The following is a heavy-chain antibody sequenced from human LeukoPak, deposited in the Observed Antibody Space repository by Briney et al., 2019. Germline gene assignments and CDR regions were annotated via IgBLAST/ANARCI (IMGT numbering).Heavy chain of an antibody. D-gene: IGHD4-17*01. CDR3: ARDPPTVTTYMDV. CDR1: GGTFSSYT. J-gene: IGHJ6*03. V-gene: IGHV1-69*04. CDR2: IIPILGIA. Sequence: ASVKVSCKASGGTFSSYTISWVRQAPGQGLEWMGRIIPILGIANYAQKFQGRVTITAGKSTSTAYMELSSLRSEDTAVYYCARDPPTVTTYMDVWGKGTTVTVSS.